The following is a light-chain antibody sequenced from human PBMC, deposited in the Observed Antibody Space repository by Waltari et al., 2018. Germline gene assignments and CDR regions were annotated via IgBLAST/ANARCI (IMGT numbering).Light chain of an antibody. J-gene: IGLJ3*02. CDR2: YVS. CDR1: SRDVGGYNY. Sequence: QSALTQPASVSGSPGQSLTISCTGTSRDVGGYNYVAWYQQHPGKVPKVMIYYVSERPSGVSNRFSGSKSVNAASLTISGLQADDEADYYCSSYTSGGSFNWVFGGGTKVTVL. V-gene: IGLV2-14*01. CDR3: SSYTSGGSFNWV.